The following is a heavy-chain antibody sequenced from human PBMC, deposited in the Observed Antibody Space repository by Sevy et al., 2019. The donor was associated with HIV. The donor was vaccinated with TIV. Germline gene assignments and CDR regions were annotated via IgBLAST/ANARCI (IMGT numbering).Heavy chain of an antibody. J-gene: IGHJ4*02. D-gene: IGHD6-6*01. CDR1: GFTFSSYA. CDR3: AKATISSSSFDY. CDR2: ISGSGGST. V-gene: IGHV3-23*01. Sequence: GGSLRLSCAASGFTFSSYAMSWVRQAPGKGLEWVSAISGSGGSTYYADSVKGRFTISRDNSKNTLYLQMNSLRAEVTAVYYCAKATISSSSFDYWGQGTLVTVSS.